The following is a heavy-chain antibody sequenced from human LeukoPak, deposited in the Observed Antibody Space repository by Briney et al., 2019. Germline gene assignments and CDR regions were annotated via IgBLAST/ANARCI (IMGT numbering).Heavy chain of an antibody. CDR3: ARGGTYYDILTGYTYFDY. Sequence: SETLSLTCTVSGGSISSGSYYWSWIRQPAGKGLEWIGRIYTSGSTNYNPSLKSRVTISVDTSKNQFSLKLSSVTAADTAVYYCARGGTYYDILTGYTYFDYWGQGTLVTVSS. J-gene: IGHJ4*02. CDR2: IYTSGST. CDR1: GGSISSGSYY. V-gene: IGHV4-61*02. D-gene: IGHD3-9*01.